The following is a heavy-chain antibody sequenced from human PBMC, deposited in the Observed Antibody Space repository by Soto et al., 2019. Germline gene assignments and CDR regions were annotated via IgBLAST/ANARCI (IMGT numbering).Heavy chain of an antibody. CDR1: GGSISSGGYS. Sequence: PSETLSLTCAVSGGSISSGGYSWSWIRQPPGKGLEWIGYMYHSGSTYYNPSLKSRVTISVDTSKNQFSLKLSSVTAADTAVYYCASYQQSYAFDIWGQGTMVTVSS. D-gene: IGHD2-2*01. J-gene: IGHJ3*02. CDR2: MYHSGST. V-gene: IGHV4-30-2*05. CDR3: ASYQQSYAFDI.